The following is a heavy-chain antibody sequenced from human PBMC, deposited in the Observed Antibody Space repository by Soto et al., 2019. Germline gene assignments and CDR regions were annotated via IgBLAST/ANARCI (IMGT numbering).Heavy chain of an antibody. CDR2: TYYGRNT. CDR1: GGSSYSSGWY. Sequence: SGTLSLTCRLLGGSSYSSGWYGVRVRQPPGGGVGGIGSTYYGRNTYYHSSIRSRVTLSVDASKKQFSLRLSSVTAADTAVYYCARHGHWAPLDDWGQGTLVTVS. D-gene: IGHD3-16*01. V-gene: IGHV4-39*01. CDR3: ARHGHWAPLDD. J-gene: IGHJ4*02.